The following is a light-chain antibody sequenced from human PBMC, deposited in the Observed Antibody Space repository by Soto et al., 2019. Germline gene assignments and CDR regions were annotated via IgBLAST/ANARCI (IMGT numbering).Light chain of an antibody. V-gene: IGKV3-20*01. J-gene: IGKJ3*01. CDR2: GAS. CDR3: QQYGSSLLT. CDR1: QGLSSSY. Sequence: EIVLTQSPGTLSLSPGERATLSCRASQGLSSSYLAWYQQKPGQAPRLLIYGASSRATGIPDRFSGSGSGTDFTLTISRLEPEDFALYYCQQYGSSLLTFGPGTKVDIK.